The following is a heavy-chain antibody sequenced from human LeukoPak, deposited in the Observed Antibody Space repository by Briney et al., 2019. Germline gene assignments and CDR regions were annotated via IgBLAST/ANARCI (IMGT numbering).Heavy chain of an antibody. D-gene: IGHD1-1*01. V-gene: IGHV4-4*07. CDR3: AREARNERFSDY. J-gene: IGHJ4*02. CDR1: GGSISSYY. CDR2: IYSTGTT. Sequence: SETLSLTCTVSGGSISSYYWSWIRQPAGRGLEWIGHIYSTGTTNYNPSLKSRVTMTVDTSKDQFSLKLTAVTAADTAVYYCAREARNERFSDYWGQGTLVTVSS.